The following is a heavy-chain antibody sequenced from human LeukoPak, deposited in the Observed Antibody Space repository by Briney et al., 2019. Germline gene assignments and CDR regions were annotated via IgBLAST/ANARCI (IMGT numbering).Heavy chain of an antibody. CDR2: FDPEDGET. V-gene: IGHV1-24*01. J-gene: IGHJ4*02. D-gene: IGHD1-26*01. CDR1: GYTLTELS. Sequence: GASVKVSCKVSGYTLTELSMHWVRQAPGKGLEWMGGFDPEDGETIYAQKFQGRVTMTEDTSTDTAYMELSSLRSEDTAVYYCATDLVGATRWGYFDYWGQGTLVTVSS. CDR3: ATDLVGATRWGYFDY.